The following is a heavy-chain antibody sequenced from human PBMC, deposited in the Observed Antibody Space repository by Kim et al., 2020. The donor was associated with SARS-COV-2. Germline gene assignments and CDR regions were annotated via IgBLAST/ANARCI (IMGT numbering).Heavy chain of an antibody. V-gene: IGHV1-2*02. D-gene: IGHD2-21*01. Sequence: GTNYEPKFQGRVTMTRDTSISTAYMELSRLRSDDTAVYYCAREKVKGMDVWGQGTTVTVSS. CDR3: AREKVKGMDV. J-gene: IGHJ6*02. CDR2: GT.